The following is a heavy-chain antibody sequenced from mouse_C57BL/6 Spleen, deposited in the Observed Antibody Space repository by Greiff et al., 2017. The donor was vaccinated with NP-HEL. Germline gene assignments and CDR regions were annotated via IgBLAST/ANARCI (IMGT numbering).Heavy chain of an antibody. CDR3: ARQLRLSWFAY. CDR1: GYAFSSSW. Sequence: QVQLKQSGPELVKPGASVKISCKASGYAFSSSWMNWVKQRPGKGLEWIGRIYPGDGDTNYNGKFKGKATLTADKSSSPAYMQLSSLTSEDSAVYFCARQLRLSWFAYWGQGTLVTVSA. CDR2: IYPGDGDT. D-gene: IGHD3-2*02. V-gene: IGHV1-82*01. J-gene: IGHJ3*01.